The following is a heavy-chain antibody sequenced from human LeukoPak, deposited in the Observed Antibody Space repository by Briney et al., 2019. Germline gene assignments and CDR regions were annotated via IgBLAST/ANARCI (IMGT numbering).Heavy chain of an antibody. CDR2: ISWNSGSI. CDR3: ARLAYSSSYDY. Sequence: PGGSLRLSCAASGFIFDDYAMHWVRQAPGKGLEWVSGISWNSGSIGYADSVKGRFTISRDNAKNSLYLQMNSLRAEDTAVYYCARLAYSSSYDYWGQGTLVTVSS. CDR1: GFIFDDYA. D-gene: IGHD6-6*01. J-gene: IGHJ4*02. V-gene: IGHV3-9*01.